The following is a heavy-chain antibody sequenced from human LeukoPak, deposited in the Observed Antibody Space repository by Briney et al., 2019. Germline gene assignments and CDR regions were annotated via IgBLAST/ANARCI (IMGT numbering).Heavy chain of an antibody. CDR3: ARIDPLGYFDL. V-gene: IGHV4-59*11. CDR1: GAFTSTHY. CDR2: VFYSGNS. Sequence: NPSETLSLTCTVSGAFTSTHYWSWVRQPLGKGLEWIGYVFYSGNSNYNPSFTSRLTISVDTSKTQFSLKLTSVTAADTAAYYCARIDPLGYFDLWGQGTLVTVSS. J-gene: IGHJ4*02.